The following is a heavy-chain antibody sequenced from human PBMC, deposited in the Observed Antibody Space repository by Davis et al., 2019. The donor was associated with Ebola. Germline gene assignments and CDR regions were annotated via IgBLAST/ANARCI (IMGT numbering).Heavy chain of an antibody. J-gene: IGHJ4*02. Sequence: PGGSLRLSCAASGFTFSRYWMNWVRQAPGKGLVWVSNINADGSTTGYADSVKGRFTISRDNAKNSLYLQMNSLRAEDTAVYYCAGPIRGYSGTFWGQGTLVTVSP. CDR2: INADGSTT. V-gene: IGHV3-74*01. CDR3: AGPIRGYSGTF. D-gene: IGHD5-18*01. CDR1: GFTFSRYW.